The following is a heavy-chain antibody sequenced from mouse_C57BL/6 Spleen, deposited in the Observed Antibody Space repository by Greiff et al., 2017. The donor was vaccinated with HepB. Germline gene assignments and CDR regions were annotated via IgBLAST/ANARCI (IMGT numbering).Heavy chain of an antibody. J-gene: IGHJ3*01. CDR1: GYTFTSYG. D-gene: IGHD1-1*01. Sequence: VQLQQSGAELARPGASVKLSCKASGYTFTSYGISWVKQRTGQGLEWIGEIYPRSGNTYYNEKFKGKATLTADKSSSTAYMELRSLTSEDSAVYFCARPGDDYYGRGFAYWGQGTLVTVSA. V-gene: IGHV1-81*01. CDR3: ARPGDDYYGRGFAY. CDR2: IYPRSGNT.